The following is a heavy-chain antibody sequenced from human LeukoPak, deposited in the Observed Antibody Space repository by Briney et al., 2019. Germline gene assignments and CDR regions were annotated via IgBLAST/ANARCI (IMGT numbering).Heavy chain of an antibody. CDR1: GFTFSSYW. D-gene: IGHD5-24*01. Sequence: GGSLRLSCAASGFTFSSYWMHWVRQAPGKGLVWDSRINSDGSSTSYADSVKGRFTISRDNAKNTLYLQMNSLRAEDTAVYYCARGTWATLYYYYMDVWGKGTTVTVSS. V-gene: IGHV3-74*01. CDR2: INSDGSST. J-gene: IGHJ6*03. CDR3: ARGTWATLYYYYMDV.